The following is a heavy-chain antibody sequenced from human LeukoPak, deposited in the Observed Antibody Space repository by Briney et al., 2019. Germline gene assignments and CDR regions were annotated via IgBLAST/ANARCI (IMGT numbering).Heavy chain of an antibody. J-gene: IGHJ1*01. CDR3: ARDPPLIAAAGSRYFQH. V-gene: IGHV3-7*01. Sequence: PGGSLRLSCAASGFTFSSYWMTWVRQAPGKGLEWVANIKQDGSEEYYVDSVKGRFTISRDNAKNSLYLQMNSLRAEDTAVYYCARDPPLIAAAGSRYFQHWGQGTLVTASS. CDR1: GFTFSSYW. D-gene: IGHD6-13*01. CDR2: IKQDGSEE.